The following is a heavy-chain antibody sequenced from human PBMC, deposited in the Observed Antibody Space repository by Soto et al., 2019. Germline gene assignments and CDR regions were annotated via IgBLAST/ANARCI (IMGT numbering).Heavy chain of an antibody. V-gene: IGHV3-48*02. CDR1: GFTFSSYS. Sequence: GGSLRLSCAASGFTFSSYSMNWVRQAPGKGLEWVSYISSSSSTIYYADSVKGRFTISRDNAKNSLYLQMNSLRDEDTAVYYCAREGVRSSVWYWFDPWGQGTLVTVSS. CDR3: AREGVRSSVWYWFDP. D-gene: IGHD6-19*01. CDR2: ISSSSSTI. J-gene: IGHJ5*02.